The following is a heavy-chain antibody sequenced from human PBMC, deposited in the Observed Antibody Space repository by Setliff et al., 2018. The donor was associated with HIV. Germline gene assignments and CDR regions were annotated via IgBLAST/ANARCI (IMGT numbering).Heavy chain of an antibody. D-gene: IGHD2-15*01. CDR3: ARGGASSKYLDP. V-gene: IGHV4-59*11. Sequence: ETLSLTCTVSGGSISSHYWSWIRQPPGKGLEWIGRIYYSGSTNYNPSLKSRVTLSVDTSKNQFSLSLTSVTGADTAVYYCARGGASSKYLDPWGQGTLVTVSS. CDR1: GGSISSHY. CDR2: IYYSGST. J-gene: IGHJ5*02.